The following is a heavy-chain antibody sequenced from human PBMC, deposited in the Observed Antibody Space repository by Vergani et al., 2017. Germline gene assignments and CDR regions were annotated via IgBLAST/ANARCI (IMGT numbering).Heavy chain of an antibody. V-gene: IGHV1-69*02. D-gene: IGHD2-21*02. J-gene: IGHJ6*02. CDR1: GGTFSSYT. CDR3: ARATVVTARRGGTYYYYYYGMDV. CDR2: IIPILGIA. Sequence: QVQLVQSGAEVKKPGSSVKVSCKASGGTFSSYTISWVRQAPGQGLEWMGRIIPILGIANYAQKFQGRVTITADKSTSTVYMELSSMRSEDTAVYYCARATVVTARRGGTYYYYYYGMDVWGQGTTVTVSS.